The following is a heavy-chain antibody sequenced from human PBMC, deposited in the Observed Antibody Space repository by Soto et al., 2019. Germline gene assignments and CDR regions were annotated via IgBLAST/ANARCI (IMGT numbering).Heavy chain of an antibody. J-gene: IGHJ4*01. CDR3: AREDPAAST. D-gene: IGHD6-13*01. CDR2: IIPILGIA. Sequence: QVQLVQSGAEVKKPGSSVKVSCKASGGTFSSYTISWVRQAPGQGLECVGRIIPILGIANYAQKFQGRVTITADKSTSTAYMELSSLRSEDTAVYYCAREDPAASTWGQGTLVTVSS. CDR1: GGTFSSYT. V-gene: IGHV1-69*08.